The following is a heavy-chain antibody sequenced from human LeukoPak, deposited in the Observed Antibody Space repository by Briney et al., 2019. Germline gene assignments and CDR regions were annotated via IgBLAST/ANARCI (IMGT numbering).Heavy chain of an antibody. CDR1: GFTFSSSA. D-gene: IGHD2-15*01. CDR2: ISGSGGGT. J-gene: IGHJ4*02. CDR3: ARDCRSYFDY. Sequence: TGGSLRLSCATSGFTFSSSAMSWVRQPPGKGLAWVSTISGSGGGTYYADSVKGRFTISRDNSKNTLYLQMNSLRAEDTAVYYCARDCRSYFDYWGQGTLVTVSS. V-gene: IGHV3-23*01.